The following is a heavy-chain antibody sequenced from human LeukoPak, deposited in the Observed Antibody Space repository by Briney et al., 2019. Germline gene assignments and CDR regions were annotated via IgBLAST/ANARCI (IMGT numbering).Heavy chain of an antibody. D-gene: IGHD3-10*01. V-gene: IGHV3-7*01. CDR1: GFTFSSYA. Sequence: GGSLRLSCAASGFTFSSYAMSWVRQAPGKGLEWVANIKQDGSEKYYVDSVKGRFTISRDNAKNSVYLQMNSLRAEDTAVYYCARQLGGSGSYWGQGTLVTVSS. J-gene: IGHJ4*02. CDR3: ARQLGGSGSY. CDR2: IKQDGSEK.